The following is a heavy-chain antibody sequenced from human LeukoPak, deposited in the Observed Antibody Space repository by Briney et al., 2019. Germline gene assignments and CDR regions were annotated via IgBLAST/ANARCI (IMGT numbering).Heavy chain of an antibody. CDR1: GFTFSSYA. CDR2: IGGSGGST. Sequence: PGGSLRLSCSASGFTFSSYAMSWVRQAPGKGLEWVSAIGGSGGSTYYADSVKGRFTISRDNSQNTLYLQMNSLRAEDTAVYYCAKGSGSYYQNYFDYWGQGTLVTVSS. D-gene: IGHD3-16*01. J-gene: IGHJ4*02. CDR3: AKGSGSYYQNYFDY. V-gene: IGHV3-23*01.